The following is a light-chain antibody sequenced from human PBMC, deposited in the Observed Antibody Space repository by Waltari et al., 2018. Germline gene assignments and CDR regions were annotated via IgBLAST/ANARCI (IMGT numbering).Light chain of an antibody. J-gene: IGLJ3*02. Sequence: QSVLTQPPSVSGAPGQRVTISCTGSSSNIGAGYDVHWYQRLPGTAPKLLIYGNSNRPSGFPDRFAGSRSGTSASLAITGLQAEDEADYYCQSYDNSLSGSGVFGGGTKLTVL. CDR3: QSYDNSLSGSGV. CDR2: GNS. CDR1: SSNIGAGYD. V-gene: IGLV1-40*01.